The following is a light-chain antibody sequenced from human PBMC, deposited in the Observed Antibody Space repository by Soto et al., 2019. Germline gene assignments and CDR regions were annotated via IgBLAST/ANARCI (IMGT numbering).Light chain of an antibody. CDR3: QRRGNWPVT. Sequence: EIVLTQSPATLSLSPGEKATLSCRASQSVKSHVAWYQLKPGQSPRLLIFDTTNRATDTPARFSGSGSGTDFTLTISRLEPEEFAVYYCQRRGNWPVTFGGGTKVEI. V-gene: IGKV3-11*01. CDR2: DTT. J-gene: IGKJ4*01. CDR1: QSVKSH.